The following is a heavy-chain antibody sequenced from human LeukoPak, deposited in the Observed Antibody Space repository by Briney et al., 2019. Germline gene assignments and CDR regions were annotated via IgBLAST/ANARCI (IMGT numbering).Heavy chain of an antibody. V-gene: IGHV3-23*01. CDR2: LIGSSGST. D-gene: IGHD6-13*01. Sequence: GGSLRLSCAASGFTLNKYAMNWVRQAPGKGLEWVSVLIGSSGSTDYADSVKGRFTISRDTSKNTLYLEMNSLRAEDTAVYYCAKGFRQQLVREDWGQGTLVTVSS. CDR1: GFTLNKYA. J-gene: IGHJ4*02. CDR3: AKGFRQQLVRED.